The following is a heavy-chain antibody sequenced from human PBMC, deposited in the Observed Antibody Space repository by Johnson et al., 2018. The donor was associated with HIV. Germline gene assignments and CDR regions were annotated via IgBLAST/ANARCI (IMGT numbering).Heavy chain of an antibody. CDR1: GFTFRTNG. CDR3: VRETETRWAFDI. J-gene: IGHJ3*02. Sequence: QVQLVESGGGLVQPGGSLRLSCAASGFTFRTNGMHWVRQAPGKGLEWISFIQYDGGDKYYADSVEGRFTISRDNSKNTLYLQMNSLRPEDTALYDCVRETETRWAFDIWGQGTTVTVSA. D-gene: IGHD5-24*01. V-gene: IGHV3-30*02. CDR2: IQYDGGDK.